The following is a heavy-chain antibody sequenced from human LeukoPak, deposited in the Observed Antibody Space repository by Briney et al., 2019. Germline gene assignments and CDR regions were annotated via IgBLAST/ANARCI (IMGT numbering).Heavy chain of an antibody. CDR2: LGDNDGRT. CDR1: GFTFCNYA. CDR3: AKNGKDNYDMFFDF. D-gene: IGHD3-9*01. J-gene: IGHJ4*02. V-gene: IGHV3-23*01. Sequence: GGSLRLSCAASGFTFCNYAMKWVRPAPGEGLGWVSALGDNDGRTFYADSVKGRFTISRDNSKNTLYLQMNSLRAEDTAIYYCAKNGKDNYDMFFDFWGQGTLVTVSS.